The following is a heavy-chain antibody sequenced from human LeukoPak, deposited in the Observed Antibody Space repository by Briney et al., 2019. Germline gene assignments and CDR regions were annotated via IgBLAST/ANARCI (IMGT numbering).Heavy chain of an antibody. CDR1: GFTFSSYA. D-gene: IGHD3-10*01. J-gene: IGHJ4*02. Sequence: GGSLRLSCAASGFTFSSYAMYWVRQAPGQGLAWVSAVTGSGDRTYYADSVKGRFTISRDNSKNTLYLQIDSLRVEDTAVYYCAKDSQTYYYGSGSYFNHWGQGTLVTVSS. V-gene: IGHV3-23*01. CDR2: VTGSGDRT. CDR3: AKDSQTYYYGSGSYFNH.